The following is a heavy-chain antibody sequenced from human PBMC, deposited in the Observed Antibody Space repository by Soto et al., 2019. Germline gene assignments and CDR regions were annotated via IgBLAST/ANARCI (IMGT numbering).Heavy chain of an antibody. V-gene: IGHV4-59*08. CDR1: GGSISGNY. CDR2: IYYSGST. J-gene: IGHJ4*02. D-gene: IGHD4-17*01. Sequence: QVQLQESGPGLVKPSETLSLTCAVSGGSISGNYWTWIRQPPGKGLEWIGYIYYSGSTNYNPSLKSRVTISIDTSKNQFSLKLSSVTAADTAVYYCARLSTTVANDYWGQGTLVTVSS. CDR3: ARLSTTVANDY.